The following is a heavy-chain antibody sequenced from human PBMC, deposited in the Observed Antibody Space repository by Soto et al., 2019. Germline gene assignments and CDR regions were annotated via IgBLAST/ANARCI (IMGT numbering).Heavy chain of an antibody. CDR2: ISSGGSTI. V-gene: IGHV3-48*03. CDR3: ATDRAAGGY. Sequence: EVQLVESGGGLAQPGGYLRLSCVASGFSFSDYEMNWVRQAPGKGLEWVAYISSGGSTIHYADSVRGRFTVSRDNARNSLYLQMNTLSVEATALYYCATDRAAGGYWGQGTLVTVSS. D-gene: IGHD6-13*01. CDR1: GFSFSDYE. J-gene: IGHJ4*02.